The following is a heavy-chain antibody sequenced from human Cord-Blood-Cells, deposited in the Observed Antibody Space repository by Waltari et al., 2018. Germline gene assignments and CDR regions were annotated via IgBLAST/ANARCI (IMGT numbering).Heavy chain of an antibody. CDR1: GFTFSGPA. V-gene: IGHV3-73*01. CDR2: IRSKANIYAT. Sequence: EVQLVESGGGLVQPGGSLKLSCAASGFTFSGPAMPWARQASGKGLEWVGRIRSKANIYATAYAGSVKGRFTISRDDSKNTAYLQMNSLKTEDTAVYYCTTRPPSVVGATDYWGQGTLVTVSS. D-gene: IGHD1-26*01. CDR3: TTRPPSVVGATDY. J-gene: IGHJ4*02.